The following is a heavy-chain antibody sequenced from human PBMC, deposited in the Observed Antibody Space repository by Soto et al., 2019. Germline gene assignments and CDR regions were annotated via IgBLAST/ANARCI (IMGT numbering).Heavy chain of an antibody. CDR3: ARGNLTPTTIFGVVTYSYYGMDV. J-gene: IGHJ6*02. D-gene: IGHD3-3*01. V-gene: IGHV1-69*12. CDR2: IIPIFGTA. Sequence: QVQLVQSGAEVKKPGSSVKVSCKACGGTFSSYAISWVRQAPGQGLEWMGGIIPIFGTANYAQKFQGRVTITADESTSTAYMELSSLRSEDTAVYYCARGNLTPTTIFGVVTYSYYGMDVWGQGTTVTVSS. CDR1: GGTFSSYA.